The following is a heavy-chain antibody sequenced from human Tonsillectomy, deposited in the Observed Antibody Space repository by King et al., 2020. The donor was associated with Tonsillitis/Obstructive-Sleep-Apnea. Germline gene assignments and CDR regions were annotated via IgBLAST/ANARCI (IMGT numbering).Heavy chain of an antibody. Sequence: HVQLVESGGGVVQPGRSLRLSCAASGFTFSSYTMHWVRQAPGKGLEWVAVISYDGSNKYYADSVKGRFTISRDNAKNTLYLQMNSLRAEDTAVYYCARSPKTGLAYWYFDLWGRGTLVTVSS. CDR3: ARSPKTGLAYWYFDL. CDR1: GFTFSSYT. J-gene: IGHJ2*01. V-gene: IGHV3-30-3*01. D-gene: IGHD7-27*01. CDR2: ISYDGSNK.